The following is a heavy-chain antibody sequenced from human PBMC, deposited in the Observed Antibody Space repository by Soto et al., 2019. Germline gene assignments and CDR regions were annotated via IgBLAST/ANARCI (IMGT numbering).Heavy chain of an antibody. CDR3: AKETIQVGGPNYFDY. J-gene: IGHJ4*02. V-gene: IGHV3-30*18. CDR2: ISWDGLAQ. Sequence: VQLVESGGGVVQPGRSLRLLCVASGFTFGRYGMHWVRQAPGMGLEWVAVISWDGLAQYYGDSVRGRFTISRDNSQSILYLQMNSLRTEDTAIYYCAKETIQVGGPNYFDYWGQGVLVTVSS. CDR1: GFTFGRYG. D-gene: IGHD1-1*01.